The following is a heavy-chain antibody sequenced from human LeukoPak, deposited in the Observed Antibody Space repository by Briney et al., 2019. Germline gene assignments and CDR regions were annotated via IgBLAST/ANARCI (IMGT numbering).Heavy chain of an antibody. CDR2: IYHSGST. CDR1: GGSISSGGYS. Sequence: SQTLSLTCAVSGGSISSGGYSWSWIRQPPGKGLEWIGYIYHSGSTYYNPSLKSRVIISVDRSKNQFSLKLSSVTAADTAVYYCARLGYCSGGSCYDRGGFFDYWGQGTLVTVSS. D-gene: IGHD2-15*01. V-gene: IGHV4-30-2*01. CDR3: ARLGYCSGGSCYDRGGFFDY. J-gene: IGHJ4*02.